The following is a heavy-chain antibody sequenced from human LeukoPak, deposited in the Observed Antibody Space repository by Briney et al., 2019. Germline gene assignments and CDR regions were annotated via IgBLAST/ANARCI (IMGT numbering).Heavy chain of an antibody. J-gene: IGHJ4*02. D-gene: IGHD3-16*02. CDR1: GYTFTSHY. CDR2: IDPSGGST. CDR3: ARGSSLSPFDY. V-gene: IGHV1-46*01. Sequence: GASVKVSCKASGYTFTSHYTHWVRRAPGQGLEWMGIIDPSGGSTSYSQNFQGRVAMTRDTSTSTVYLELSSLRSEDTAVYYCARGSSLSPFDYWGQGTLVTVSS.